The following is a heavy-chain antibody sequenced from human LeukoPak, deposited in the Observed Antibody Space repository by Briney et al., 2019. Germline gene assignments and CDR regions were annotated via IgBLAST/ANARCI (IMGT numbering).Heavy chain of an antibody. CDR2: IYYSGST. CDR1: GGSISSYY. J-gene: IGHJ4*02. Sequence: PSETLSLTCTVSGGSISSYYWSWIRQPPGKGLEWIGYIYYSGSTNYNPSLKSRVTISVDTSKNQFSLKLSSVTAADTAVYYCAREGYYYDSSGPIDYWGQGTRVTVSS. V-gene: IGHV4-59*01. CDR3: AREGYYYDSSGPIDY. D-gene: IGHD3-22*01.